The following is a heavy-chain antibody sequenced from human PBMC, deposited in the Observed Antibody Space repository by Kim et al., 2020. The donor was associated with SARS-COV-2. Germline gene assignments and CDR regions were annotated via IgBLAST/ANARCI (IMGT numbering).Heavy chain of an antibody. CDR3: ARFSSGYSSSRGAFDI. J-gene: IGHJ3*02. V-gene: IGHV4-31*02. D-gene: IGHD6-13*01. Sequence: SLQSRVTISVDPSKNQFSLKLSSVTAADTAVYYCARFSSGYSSSRGAFDIWGQGTMVTVSS.